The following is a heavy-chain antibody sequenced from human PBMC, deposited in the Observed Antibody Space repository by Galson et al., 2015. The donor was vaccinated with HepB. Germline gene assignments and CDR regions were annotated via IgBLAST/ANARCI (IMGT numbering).Heavy chain of an antibody. CDR2: ISSSSSYI. CDR3: ARGTTPLPAYDSSGYYYGIRVL. Sequence: SLRLSCAASGFTFSSYSMNWVRQAPGKGLEWVSSISSSSSYIYYADSVKGRFTISRDNAKNSLYLQMNSLRAEDTAVYYCARGTTPLPAYDSSGYYYGIRVLWGQGTLVTVSS. J-gene: IGHJ4*02. D-gene: IGHD3-22*01. CDR1: GFTFSSYS. V-gene: IGHV3-21*01.